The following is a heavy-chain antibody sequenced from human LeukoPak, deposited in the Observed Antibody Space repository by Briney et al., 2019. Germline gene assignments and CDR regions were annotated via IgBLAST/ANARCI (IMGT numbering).Heavy chain of an antibody. Sequence: GGSLRLSCAASGFTFSIYTMNWVRQAPGKGLEWVSSISSSSSYIYYADSVKGRFTISRDNAKNSLYLQMNSLGAEDTAVYYCARVCSGGSCYRRTQADYYYYGMDVWGQGTTVTVSS. D-gene: IGHD2-15*01. CDR1: GFTFSIYT. J-gene: IGHJ6*02. CDR2: ISSSSSYI. V-gene: IGHV3-21*01. CDR3: ARVCSGGSCYRRTQADYYYYGMDV.